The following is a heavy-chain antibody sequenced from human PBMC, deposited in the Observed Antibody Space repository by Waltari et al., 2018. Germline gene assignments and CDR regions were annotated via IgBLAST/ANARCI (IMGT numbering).Heavy chain of an antibody. CDR3: AHRIQGSGSYYSPSYNWFDP. J-gene: IGHJ5*02. D-gene: IGHD3-10*01. V-gene: IGHV2-5*01. Sequence: QITLKESGPTLVKPTQTLTLTCTFSGFSLSTSGVGVVCIRQPPGTALEWLALIYWNDDKRYSPSLKSRLTITKDTSKNQVVLTMTNMDPVDTATYYCAHRIQGSGSYYSPSYNWFDPWGQGTLVTVSS. CDR1: GFSLSTSGVG. CDR2: IYWNDDK.